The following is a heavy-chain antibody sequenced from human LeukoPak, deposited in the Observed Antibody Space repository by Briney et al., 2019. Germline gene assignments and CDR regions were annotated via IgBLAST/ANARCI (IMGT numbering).Heavy chain of an antibody. J-gene: IGHJ3*02. V-gene: IGHV3-23*01. CDR1: GFTFSSYA. Sequence: GGSLRLSCAASGFTFSSYAMSWVRQAPGKGLEWVSAISGSGGSTYCADSVKGRFTISRDNSKNTLYLQMNSLRAEDTAVYYCARYSGSFLREDAFDIWGQGTMVTVSS. D-gene: IGHD1-26*01. CDR3: ARYSGSFLREDAFDI. CDR2: ISGSGGST.